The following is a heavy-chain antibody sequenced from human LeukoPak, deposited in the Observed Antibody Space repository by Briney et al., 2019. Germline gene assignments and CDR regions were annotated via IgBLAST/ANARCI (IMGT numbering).Heavy chain of an antibody. J-gene: IGHJ4*02. Sequence: GGTQRLSCAASGFSFSNYGMNWVRQAPGKGLEWVSYINSSSSPIYYADSVKGRFTISRDNAKKSLYLQMNSLRAEDTAVYYCARDHDSSSCPYFDYWGQGTLVTVSS. CDR3: ARDHDSSSCPYFDY. D-gene: IGHD6-13*01. CDR2: INSSSSPI. V-gene: IGHV3-48*01. CDR1: GFSFSNYG.